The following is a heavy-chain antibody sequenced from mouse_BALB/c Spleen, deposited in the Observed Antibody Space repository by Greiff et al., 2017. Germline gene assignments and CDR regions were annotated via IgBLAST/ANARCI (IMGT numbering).Heavy chain of an antibody. Sequence: QVQLKQSGPGLVAPSQSLSITCTVSGFSLTSYGVHWVRQPSGKGLEWLGVIWAGGSTNYNSALMSRLSISKDNSKSQVFLKMNSLQTDDTAMYYCARDGLRREDYWGQGTSVTVSS. J-gene: IGHJ4*01. D-gene: IGHD2-2*01. CDR3: ARDGLRREDY. CDR1: GFSLTSYG. V-gene: IGHV2-9*02. CDR2: IWAGGST.